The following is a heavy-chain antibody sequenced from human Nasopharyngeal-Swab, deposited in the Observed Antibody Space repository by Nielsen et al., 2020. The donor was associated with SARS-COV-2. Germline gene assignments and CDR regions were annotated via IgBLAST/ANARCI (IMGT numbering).Heavy chain of an antibody. CDR3: ASEGGGGYSSSWYSDY. V-gene: IGHV3-33*01. D-gene: IGHD6-13*01. CDR2: IWYDGSNK. CDR1: GFTFSSYG. J-gene: IGHJ4*02. Sequence: GGSLRLSCAASGFTFSSYGMHWVRQAPGKGLEWVAVIWYDGSNKYYADSVKGRFTISRDNSKNTLYLQMNSLRAEDTGVYYCASEGGGGYSSSWYSDYWGQGTLVTVSS.